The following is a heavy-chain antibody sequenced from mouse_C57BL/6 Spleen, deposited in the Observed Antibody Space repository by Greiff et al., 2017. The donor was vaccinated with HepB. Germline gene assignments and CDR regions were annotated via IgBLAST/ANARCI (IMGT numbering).Heavy chain of an antibody. Sequence: VQLQQSGAELVKPGASVKISCKASGYAFSSYWMNWVKQRPGKGLEWIGQIYPGDGDTNYNGKFKGKATLTADKSSSTAYMQLSSLTSEYSAVYFCARWGDYGEGIEGHMDYWGQGTSVTVSS. CDR2: IYPGDGDT. D-gene: IGHD2-4*01. J-gene: IGHJ4*01. CDR1: GYAFSSYW. V-gene: IGHV1-80*01. CDR3: ARWGDYGEGIEGHMDY.